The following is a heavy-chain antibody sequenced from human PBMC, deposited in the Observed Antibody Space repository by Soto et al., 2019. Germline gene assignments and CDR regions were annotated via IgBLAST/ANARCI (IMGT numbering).Heavy chain of an antibody. CDR1: GGSIRNVY. CDR3: ARAHAPTLPFDY. Sequence: PSETLSLTCTVSGGSIRNVYWSWIRQAPGKGLEWIGFIFHSGNAKYNPSLKSRVTISVDTSKNQFSLSLDSVTAADTAVHFCARAHAPTLPFDYWGQGTLVTVSS. D-gene: IGHD2-15*01. CDR2: IFHSGNA. V-gene: IGHV4-59*01. J-gene: IGHJ4*01.